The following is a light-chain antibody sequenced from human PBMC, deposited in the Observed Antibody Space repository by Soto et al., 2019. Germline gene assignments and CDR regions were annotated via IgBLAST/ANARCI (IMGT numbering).Light chain of an antibody. CDR3: SSYTSSSTPYV. CDR1: SSDVGDYNY. CDR2: GVS. Sequence: QSVLTQPASVSGSPGQSITIFCTGTSSDVGDYNYVSWYQQHPGKAPKLMIYGVSNRPSGVSNRFSGSKSGNTASLTISGLQAEDEADYYCSSYTSSSTPYVFGTGTKLTVL. V-gene: IGLV2-14*01. J-gene: IGLJ1*01.